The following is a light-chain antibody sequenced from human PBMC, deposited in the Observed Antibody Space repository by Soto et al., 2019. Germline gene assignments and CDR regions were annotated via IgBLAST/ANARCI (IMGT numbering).Light chain of an antibody. V-gene: IGKV3-20*01. CDR2: AAA. Sequence: EIVLTQSPGTLSLSPGERATLSCRASQIISGDNLAWYQQRPGQAPRLLLYAAAIRATGVPDRFSGSGAGTDFTLTISRLEPEDFAVYYCQQFGGSLLTFGGGTKVESK. CDR1: QIISGDN. CDR3: QQFGGSLLT. J-gene: IGKJ4*01.